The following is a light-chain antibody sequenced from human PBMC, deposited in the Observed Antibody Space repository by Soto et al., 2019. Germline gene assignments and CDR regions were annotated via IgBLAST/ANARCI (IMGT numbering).Light chain of an antibody. CDR1: QSVSGW. CDR3: QQYETFSGT. V-gene: IGKV1-5*01. Sequence: ILRAQFYFHLFASVGGTVPVTCLASQSVSGWLAWYQQKPGEAPKLLIYDASALPRGVPSRFSGSGSGTKFTLTIASLQPDDFATYYCQQYETFSGTFGPRTKVDIK. CDR2: DAS. J-gene: IGKJ1*01.